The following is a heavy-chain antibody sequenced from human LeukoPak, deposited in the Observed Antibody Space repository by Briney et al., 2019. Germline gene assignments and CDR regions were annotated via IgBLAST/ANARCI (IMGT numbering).Heavy chain of an antibody. CDR1: GFTLSGSA. CDR2: IRTKASNYAT. D-gene: IGHD1-26*01. CDR3: ARRFSGSYYYGH. V-gene: IGHV3-73*01. J-gene: IGHJ4*02. Sequence: GGSLRLSCAASGFTLSGSAMQWVRQAPGKGLEWVGRIRTKASNYATAYGAAVQGRFLISREDSKNMAFLQMNGLKTEDTAVYYCARRFSGSYYYGHWGQGTLVTVSS.